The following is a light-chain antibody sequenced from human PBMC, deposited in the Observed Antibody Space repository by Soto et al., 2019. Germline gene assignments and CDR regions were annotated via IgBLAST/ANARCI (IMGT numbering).Light chain of an antibody. J-gene: IGKJ1*01. CDR2: KSS. CDR3: KKCFSYPGT. CDR1: QTIANW. V-gene: IGKV1-5*03. Sequence: DIQMTQSPSTLSASVGDRVTITCRASQTIANWLAWYQQRPGRAPKLLIYKSSRLESGVPSRFSGSGSGTDFTLPISPLRPDVFEIFYSKKCFSYPGTFAKGTTVE.